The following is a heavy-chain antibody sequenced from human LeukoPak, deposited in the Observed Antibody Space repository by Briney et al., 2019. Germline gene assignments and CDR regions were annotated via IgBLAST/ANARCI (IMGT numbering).Heavy chain of an antibody. D-gene: IGHD3-22*01. CDR1: GFTFSSYA. CDR2: IRYDGSNK. Sequence: GGSLRLSCAASGFTFSSYAMHWVRQAPGKGLEWVAFIRYDGSNKYYADSVKGRFTISRDNSKNTLYLQMNSLRAEDTAVYYCAKGGVVVITYGDFDYWGQGTLVTVSS. V-gene: IGHV3-30*02. CDR3: AKGGVVVITYGDFDY. J-gene: IGHJ4*02.